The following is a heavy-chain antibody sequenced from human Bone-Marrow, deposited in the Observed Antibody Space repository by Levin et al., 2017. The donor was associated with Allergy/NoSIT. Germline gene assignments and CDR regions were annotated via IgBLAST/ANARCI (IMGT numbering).Heavy chain of an antibody. D-gene: IGHD2-2*01. V-gene: IGHV1-69*01. J-gene: IGHJ6*02. CDR1: GGTFRSNV. CDR2: IIPVFGTS. CDR3: ASGAGPAAMFYYAMDV. Sequence: PGESLKISCKASGGTFRSNVISWVRQAPGQGLEWMGGIIPVFGTSSNAQKFQGRVTISADESTSTAYMELRRLRSDDTAVYYCASGAGPAAMFYYAMDVWGPGTTVTVSS.